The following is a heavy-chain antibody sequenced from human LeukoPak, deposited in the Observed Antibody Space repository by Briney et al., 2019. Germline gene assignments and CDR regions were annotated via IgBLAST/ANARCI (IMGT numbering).Heavy chain of an antibody. CDR2: ISYDGSNK. J-gene: IGHJ4*02. V-gene: IGHV3-30*04. CDR1: GFTFSSYA. D-gene: IGHD1-26*01. CDR3: ARDRGGSYN. Sequence: PGGSLRLSCAASGFTFSSYAMHWVRQAPGKGLEWVAVISYDGSNKYYADSVKGRFTISRDNSKNTLYLQMNSLRAEDTAVYYCARDRGGSYNWGQRTLVTVSS.